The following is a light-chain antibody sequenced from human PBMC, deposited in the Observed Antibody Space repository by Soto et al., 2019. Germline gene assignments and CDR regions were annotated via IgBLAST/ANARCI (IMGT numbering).Light chain of an antibody. CDR3: QQYSTYPLT. Sequence: DIQMTQSPSTLSGSVGDRVTITFRASQTISSWLAWYQQKPGKAPKLLIYKASTLKSGVPSRFSGSGSGTEFTLTIDSLQPDDFATFYCQQYSTYPLTFGGGTKVDIK. V-gene: IGKV1-5*03. J-gene: IGKJ4*01. CDR2: KAS. CDR1: QTISSW.